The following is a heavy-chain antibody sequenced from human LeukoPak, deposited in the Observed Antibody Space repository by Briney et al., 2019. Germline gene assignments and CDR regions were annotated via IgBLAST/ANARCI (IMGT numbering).Heavy chain of an antibody. D-gene: IGHD2-15*01. V-gene: IGHV4-31*03. Sequence: SQTLSLTCTVSGGSISSGGYYWSWIRQHPGKGLEWIGYIYDSGSTYYNPSLKSRITLSVDTSKKQISLKLSSVTAADTAVYYCARDQSPSGGSIDYWGQGTLVTVSS. CDR1: GGSISSGGYY. CDR3: ARDQSPSGGSIDY. J-gene: IGHJ4*02. CDR2: IYDSGST.